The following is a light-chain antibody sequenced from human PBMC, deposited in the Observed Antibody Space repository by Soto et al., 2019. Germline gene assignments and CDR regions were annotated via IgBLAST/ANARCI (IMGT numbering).Light chain of an antibody. CDR1: SSDVGSYNL. CDR3: CSYAGSYV. J-gene: IGLJ1*01. V-gene: IGLV2-23*02. CDR2: EVS. Sequence: QSVLTQPASVSGSPGQSITISCTGTSSDVGSYNLVSWYQQHPGKAPKLMIYEVSKRPSGVSNRFSGSKSGNTASLTISGLQAEDEADYYRCSYAGSYVFGTGTKVTVL.